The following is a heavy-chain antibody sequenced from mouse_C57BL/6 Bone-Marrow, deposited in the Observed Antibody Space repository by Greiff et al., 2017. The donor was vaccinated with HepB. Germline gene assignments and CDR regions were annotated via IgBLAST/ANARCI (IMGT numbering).Heavy chain of an antibody. D-gene: IGHD1-1*01. V-gene: IGHV1-69*01. Sequence: QVQLQQPGAELVMPGASVKLSCKASGYTFTSYWMHWVKQRPGQGLEWIGEIDPSDSYTNYNQKFKGKSTLTVDKSSSTAYMQLSSLTSEDSVVYYCARWGYYGSNYWGQGTTLTVSS. J-gene: IGHJ2*01. CDR1: GYTFTSYW. CDR3: ARWGYYGSNY. CDR2: IDPSDSYT.